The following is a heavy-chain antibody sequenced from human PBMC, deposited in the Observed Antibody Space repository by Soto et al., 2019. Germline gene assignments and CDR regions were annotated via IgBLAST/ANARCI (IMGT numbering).Heavy chain of an antibody. J-gene: IGHJ4*02. CDR2: INPILSMS. CDR1: GDTFNFYS. CDR3: ATSYGSGYRAFDS. D-gene: IGHD3-10*01. V-gene: IGHV1-69*02. Sequence: QVQLVQSGADVQRPGSSVRVSCKASGDTFNFYSINWVRQAPGLGLQWMGRINPILSMSNYASRFQGRVTMTADKSTSTAYMELSSLRSEDTAMYYCATSYGSGYRAFDSWGQGALVTVSS.